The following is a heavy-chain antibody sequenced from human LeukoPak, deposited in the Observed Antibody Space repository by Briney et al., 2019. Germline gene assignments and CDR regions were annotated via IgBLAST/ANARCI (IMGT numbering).Heavy chain of an antibody. V-gene: IGHV1-8*01. CDR3: ARGRNLHSSSFWFDP. Sequence: GASVKVSCKASGYTFTSYDINWVRLATGQGLEWMGWMNPNSGNTGYAQKFQGRVTMTRNTSISTAYTELSSLRSEDTAVYYCARGRNLHSSSFWFDPWGQGTLVTVSS. CDR2: MNPNSGNT. CDR1: GYTFTSYD. J-gene: IGHJ5*02. D-gene: IGHD6-6*01.